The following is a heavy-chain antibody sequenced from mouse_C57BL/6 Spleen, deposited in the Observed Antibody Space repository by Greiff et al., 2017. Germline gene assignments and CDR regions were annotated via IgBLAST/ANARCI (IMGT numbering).Heavy chain of an antibody. CDR2: INPSSGYT. CDR1: GYTFTSYW. D-gene: IGHD3-2*02. V-gene: IGHV1-7*01. J-gene: IGHJ3*01. CDR3: ARSPDSSVAWFAY. Sequence: QVQLQQSGAELAKPGASVKLSCKASGYTFTSYWMHWVKQRPGQGLEWIGYINPSSGYTKYNQKFKDKATLTADKSSSTAYMQLSSLTYADSAVYYCARSPDSSVAWFAYWGQGTLVTVSA.